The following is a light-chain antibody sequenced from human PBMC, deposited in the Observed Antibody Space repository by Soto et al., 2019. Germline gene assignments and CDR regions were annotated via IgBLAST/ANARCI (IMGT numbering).Light chain of an antibody. CDR3: QQYDYWPRT. CDR1: QSISSS. Sequence: EILITQSPATLSVSPGESATLSCRASQSISSSKLAWYQQNPGQAPRLLMYGASNRATGIPARFSGSGSGTEFTLTISSLQSEDFSVYYCQQYDYWPRTFGQGTKVDI. CDR2: GAS. V-gene: IGKV3-15*01. J-gene: IGKJ1*01.